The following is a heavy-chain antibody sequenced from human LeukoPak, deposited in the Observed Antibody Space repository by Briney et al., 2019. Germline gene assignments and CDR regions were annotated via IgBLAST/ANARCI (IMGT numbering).Heavy chain of an antibody. CDR1: GYSISSGYY. CDR3: SGSYGKQDY. Sequence: SETLSLTCTVSGYSISSGYYWSWIRQPAGKGLEWIGRIYTSGSTNYNPSLKSRVTMSVDTSKNQFSLKLSSVTAADTAVYYCSGSYGKQDYWGQGTLVTVSS. V-gene: IGHV4-4*07. CDR2: IYTSGST. J-gene: IGHJ4*02. D-gene: IGHD3-16*01.